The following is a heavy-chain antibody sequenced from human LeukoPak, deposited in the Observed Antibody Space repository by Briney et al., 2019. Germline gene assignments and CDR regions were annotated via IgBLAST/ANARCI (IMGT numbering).Heavy chain of an antibody. J-gene: IGHJ5*02. CDR3: ARDGDISSSERWFDA. CDR2: IYHSGST. Sequence: PSETLSLTCAVSGFSISSGYYWGWIRQPPGKGLEWIGSIYHSGSTYYNPSLKGRVTISVDTSKNQFSLKLSSVTAADTAVYYCARDGDISSSERWFDAWGQGTLVTVSS. D-gene: IGHD6-6*01. V-gene: IGHV4-38-2*02. CDR1: GFSISSGYY.